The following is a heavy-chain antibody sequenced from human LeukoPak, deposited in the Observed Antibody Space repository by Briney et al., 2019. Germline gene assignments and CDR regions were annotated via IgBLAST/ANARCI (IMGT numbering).Heavy chain of an antibody. J-gene: IGHJ4*02. Sequence: SETLSLTCTVSGGSISSYYWSWIRQPPGKGLEWIGYIYYSGSTNYNPSLKSRVTISVDTSKNQFSLKLSSVTAADTAVYYCARQLYSSGWYGFDCWGQGTLVAVSS. V-gene: IGHV4-59*01. D-gene: IGHD6-19*01. CDR2: IYYSGST. CDR3: ARQLYSSGWYGFDC. CDR1: GGSISSYY.